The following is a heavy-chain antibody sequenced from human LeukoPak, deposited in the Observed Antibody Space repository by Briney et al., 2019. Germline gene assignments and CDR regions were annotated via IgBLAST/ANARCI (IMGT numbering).Heavy chain of an antibody. J-gene: IGHJ4*02. CDR1: GGSISGYY. V-gene: IGHV4-59*01. D-gene: IGHD3-16*01. CDR3: ARGGRPSDPFDY. Sequence: PSETLSLTRTVSGGSISGYYWSWIRQPPGKGLEWIGYIYYSGSTNYNPSLKSRVTISVDTSKNQFSLKLSSVTAADTAVYYCARGGRPSDPFDYWGQGTLVTVSS. CDR2: IYYSGST.